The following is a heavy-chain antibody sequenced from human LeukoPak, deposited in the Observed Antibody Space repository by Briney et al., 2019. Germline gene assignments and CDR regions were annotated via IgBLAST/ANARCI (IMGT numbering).Heavy chain of an antibody. V-gene: IGHV4-39*07. Sequence: SETLSLTCTVSGDSISRSTYYWGWIRQPPGKGLEWIGSIYYGGSASYNPSLKSRVTISVGTSNNQLSLKLTSVTAADTAVYYCARPATSGNYYYWGQGTLVTVSS. CDR3: ARPATSGNYYY. CDR1: GDSISRSTYY. D-gene: IGHD1-26*01. J-gene: IGHJ4*02. CDR2: IYYGGSA.